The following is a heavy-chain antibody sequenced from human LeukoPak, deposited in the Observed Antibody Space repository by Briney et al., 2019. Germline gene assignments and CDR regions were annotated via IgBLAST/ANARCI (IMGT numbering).Heavy chain of an antibody. CDR2: FDPEDGET. V-gene: IGHV1-24*01. D-gene: IGHD1-7*01. CDR3: ARDDWNSNGMDV. J-gene: IGHJ6*01. CDR1: GYTLTELS. Sequence: ASVKVSCKVSGYTLTELSMHWVRQAPGKGLEWMGGFDPEDGETIYAQKFQGRVTMTRDTSTSTVYMELSSLRSEDTAVYYCARDDWNSNGMDVWGQGTTVTVSS.